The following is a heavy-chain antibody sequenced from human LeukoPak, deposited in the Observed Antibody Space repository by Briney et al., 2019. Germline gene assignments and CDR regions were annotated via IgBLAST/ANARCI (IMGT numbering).Heavy chain of an antibody. V-gene: IGHV4-34*01. CDR3: ARHRGYSYSDDEYYFDH. J-gene: IGHJ4*02. CDR2: INHSGST. CDR1: GGSFSGYY. Sequence: PSETLSLTRAVYGGSFSGYYWSWIRQPPGKGLEWIGEINHSGSTNYNPSLKSRVTISVDTSKNQFSLKLSSVTAADTAVYYCARHRGYSYSDDEYYFDHLGQGTLVTVSS. D-gene: IGHD5-18*01.